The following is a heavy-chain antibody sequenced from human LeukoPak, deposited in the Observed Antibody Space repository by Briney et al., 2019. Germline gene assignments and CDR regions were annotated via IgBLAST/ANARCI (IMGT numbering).Heavy chain of an antibody. J-gene: IGHJ4*02. V-gene: IGHV4-59*01. CDR1: GGSISSYY. CDR2: IYYSGST. CDR3: ARDRSSGWYGKYYFDY. D-gene: IGHD6-19*01. Sequence: KSSETLSLTCTVSGGSISSYYWSWIRQPPGKGLEWIGYIYYSGSTNYNPSLKSRVTISVDTSKNQFSLKPSSVTAADTAVYYCARDRSSGWYGKYYFDYWGQGTLVTVSS.